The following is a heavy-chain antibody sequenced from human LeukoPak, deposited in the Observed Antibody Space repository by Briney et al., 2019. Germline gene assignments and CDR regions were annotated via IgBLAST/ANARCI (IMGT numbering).Heavy chain of an antibody. V-gene: IGHV4-59*01. CDR1: GGSISSYY. CDR3: ARGGFVPAANDQYYYYGMDV. Sequence: PSETLSLTCTASGGSISSYYWSWIRQPPGKGLEWIGYIYYSGSTNYNPSLKSRVTISVDTSKNQFSLKLSSVTAADTAVYYCARGGFVPAANDQYYYYGMDVWGQGTTVTVSS. D-gene: IGHD2-2*01. CDR2: IYYSGST. J-gene: IGHJ6*02.